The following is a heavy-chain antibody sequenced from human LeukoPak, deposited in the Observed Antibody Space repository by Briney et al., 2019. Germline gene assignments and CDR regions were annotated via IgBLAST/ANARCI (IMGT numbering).Heavy chain of an antibody. V-gene: IGHV1-46*01. CDR3: ARIGRRPSEAFDI. CDR1: GYTFTNFY. D-gene: IGHD1-1*01. J-gene: IGHJ3*02. Sequence: ASVKVSCKASGYTFTNFYMHWVRQAPGQGPEWMGRIDPSGGSTYYAQKFQGRVTMTRDTSTSTVYMELSSLRSEDTAVYYCARIGRRPSEAFDIWGRGTVVTVSS. CDR2: IDPSGGST.